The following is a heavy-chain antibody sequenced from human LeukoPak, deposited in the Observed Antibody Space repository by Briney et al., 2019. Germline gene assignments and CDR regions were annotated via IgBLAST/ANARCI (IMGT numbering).Heavy chain of an antibody. D-gene: IGHD4-23*01. V-gene: IGHV5-51*01. Sequence: GESLQISCKGSGYSFTSYYIGWVRQMPGRGLEWVGIIYPGDSDTRYSPSFQGQVTISVDKSISAAYLQWSSLKASDTAMYYCARCIYGGNPYLTYWGKGTLVTVSS. J-gene: IGHJ4*02. CDR1: GYSFTSYY. CDR2: IYPGDSDT. CDR3: ARCIYGGNPYLTY.